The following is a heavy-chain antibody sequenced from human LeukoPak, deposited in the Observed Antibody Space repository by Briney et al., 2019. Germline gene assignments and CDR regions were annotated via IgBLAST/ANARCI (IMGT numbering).Heavy chain of an antibody. D-gene: IGHD2-21*02. CDR1: GFTFSSYA. Sequence: PGRFLRLSCAASGFTFSSYAMHWVRQAPGKGLEWVAVISYDGSNKYYADSVKGRFTISRDNSKNTLYLQMNSLRAEDTAVYYCARKDGAYCGGDCYSPPIDYWGQGTLVTVSS. CDR3: ARKDGAYCGGDCYSPPIDY. J-gene: IGHJ4*02. V-gene: IGHV3-30-3*01. CDR2: ISYDGSNK.